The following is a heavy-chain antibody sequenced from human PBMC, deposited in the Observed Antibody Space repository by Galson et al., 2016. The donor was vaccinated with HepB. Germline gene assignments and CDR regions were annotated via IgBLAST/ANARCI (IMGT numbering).Heavy chain of an antibody. CDR1: RFTFDDYA. J-gene: IGHJ4*02. D-gene: IGHD6-19*01. CDR2: INWNGADI. V-gene: IGHV3-9*01. Sequence: SLRLSCAASRFTFDDYAIHWVRQSPGKGLEWVSGINWNGADIGYADSVRGRFTISRDTAGNSLFLQMNSLRDEDTALHHCARDKGGYSSGCGLFFDSCGQGALVTVAS. CDR3: ARDKGGYSSGCGLFFDS.